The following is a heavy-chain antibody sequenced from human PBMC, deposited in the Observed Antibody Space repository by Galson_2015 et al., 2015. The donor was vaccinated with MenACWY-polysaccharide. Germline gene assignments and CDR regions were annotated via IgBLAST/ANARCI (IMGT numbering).Heavy chain of an antibody. J-gene: IGHJ4*02. D-gene: IGHD6-25*01. Sequence: SLRLSCAASGFIFSTYGMHWVRQAPGKGLEWVAVIWFDGSNKYYADSVKGRFTISRDNSKNTMYLQMNSLRAEDTGVYYCARASGPFDYWGQGTLVTVSS. CDR1: GFIFSTYG. CDR2: IWFDGSNK. CDR3: ARASGPFDY. V-gene: IGHV3-33*01.